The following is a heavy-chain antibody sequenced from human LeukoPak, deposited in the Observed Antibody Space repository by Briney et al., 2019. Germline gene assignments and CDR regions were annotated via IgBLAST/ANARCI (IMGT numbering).Heavy chain of an antibody. V-gene: IGHV3-66*01. D-gene: IGHD3-22*01. Sequence: GGSLRLSCAASGFTVSSNYMSWVRQAPGKGLEWVSVIYSGGSTYYADSVKGRFTISRDNSKNTVDLQMNSLRAEDTAVYYCARGHYYDGGFAYWGQGTLVTVSS. CDR1: GFTVSSNY. J-gene: IGHJ4*02. CDR3: ARGHYYDGGFAY. CDR2: IYSGGST.